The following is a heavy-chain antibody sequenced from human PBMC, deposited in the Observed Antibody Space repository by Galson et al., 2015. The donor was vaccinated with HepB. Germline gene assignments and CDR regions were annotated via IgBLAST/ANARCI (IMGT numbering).Heavy chain of an antibody. J-gene: IGHJ5*02. CDR3: AHSCPEYYYDSSGYYGRFDP. CDR1: GFSLRTSGVG. CDR2: IYWDDDK. V-gene: IGHV2-5*02. Sequence: PALVKPTQTLTLTCTFSGFSLRTSGVGVGWIRQPPGKALEWLALIYWDDDKRYSPSLKSRLTITKDTSKNQVVLTMTNMDPVDTATYYCAHSCPEYYYDSSGYYGRFDPWGQGTLVTVSS. D-gene: IGHD3-22*01.